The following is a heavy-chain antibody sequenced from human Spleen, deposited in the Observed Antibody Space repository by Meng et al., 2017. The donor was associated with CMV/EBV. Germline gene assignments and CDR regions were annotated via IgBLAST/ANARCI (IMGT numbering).Heavy chain of an antibody. V-gene: IGHV4-30-4*08. CDR1: GDYY. D-gene: IGHD2-8*01. CDR2: IYYSGST. J-gene: IGHJ5*02. Sequence: GDYYWSWIRQRPGEGLEWIGYIYYSGSTYYNPSLKSRVTISVDTSKNQFSLKLSSVTAADTAVYYCARDFGGTYCTNGVCLYNWFDPWGQGTLVTVSS. CDR3: ARDFGGTYCTNGVCLYNWFDP.